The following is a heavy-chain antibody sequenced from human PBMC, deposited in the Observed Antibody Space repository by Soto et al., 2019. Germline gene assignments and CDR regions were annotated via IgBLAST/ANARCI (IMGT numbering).Heavy chain of an antibody. D-gene: IGHD3-22*01. CDR1: GAYFSGYY. CDR3: ARRSYDSSRYYFDY. V-gene: IGHV4-34*01. Sequence: SETLSLTCAVYGAYFSGYYWSWIRQPPGKGLEWIGEINHSGSTNYNPSLKSRVTISVDTSKNQFSLKLTSVTAADPAVYYCARRSYDSSRYYFDYRGQGTLVTVSS. J-gene: IGHJ4*02. CDR2: INHSGST.